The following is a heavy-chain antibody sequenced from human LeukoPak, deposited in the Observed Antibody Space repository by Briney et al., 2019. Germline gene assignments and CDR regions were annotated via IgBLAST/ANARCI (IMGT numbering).Heavy chain of an antibody. Sequence: GASVKVSCKASGYTLTSYDINWVRQATGQGLEWMGWMNPNSGNTGYAQKFQGRVTMTRNTSISTAYMELSSLRSEDTAVYYCARVRGDYDFWSGSNWFDPWGQGTLVTVSS. V-gene: IGHV1-8*01. D-gene: IGHD3-3*01. CDR1: GYTLTSYD. J-gene: IGHJ5*02. CDR2: MNPNSGNT. CDR3: ARVRGDYDFWSGSNWFDP.